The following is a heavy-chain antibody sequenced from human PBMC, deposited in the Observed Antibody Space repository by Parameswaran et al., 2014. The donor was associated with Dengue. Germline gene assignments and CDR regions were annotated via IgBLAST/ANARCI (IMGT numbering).Heavy chain of an antibody. D-gene: IGHD3-9*01. J-gene: IGHJ4*02. CDR2: INPSGGST. Sequence: WVRQAPGQGLEWMGIINPSGGSTSYAQKFQGRVTMTRDTSTSTVYMELSSLRSEDTAVYYCASSGHHILTGYYNDYWGQGTLVTVSS. V-gene: IGHV1-46*01. CDR3: ASSGHHILTGYYNDY.